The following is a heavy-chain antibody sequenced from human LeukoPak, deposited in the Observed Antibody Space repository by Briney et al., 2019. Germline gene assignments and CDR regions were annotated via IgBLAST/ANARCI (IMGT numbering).Heavy chain of an antibody. D-gene: IGHD3-22*01. CDR1: GYTPTGNY. V-gene: IGHV1-2*02. CDR3: ARDLYYDRDI. Sequence: ASPKVSCKASGYTPTGNYMHWGPQDPGQGLEWMGWINPNSGGTNYAQKFQGRVIMTRDTSISTAYMELSRLRSDDTAVYYCARDLYYDRDIWGQGTMVTVSS. CDR2: INPNSGGT. J-gene: IGHJ3*02.